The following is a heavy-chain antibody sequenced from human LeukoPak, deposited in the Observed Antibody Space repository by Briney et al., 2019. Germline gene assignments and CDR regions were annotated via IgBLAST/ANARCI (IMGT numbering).Heavy chain of an antibody. V-gene: IGHV1-69*01. Sequence: SVKVSCKASGGTFSSYAISWVRPAPGQGLEWMGGIIPIFGTANYAQKFQGRVTITADESTSTAYMELSSLRSEDTAVYYCARSHLVGATGSWFDPWGQGTLVTVSS. CDR3: ARSHLVGATGSWFDP. CDR2: IIPIFGTA. D-gene: IGHD1-26*01. CDR1: GGTFSSYA. J-gene: IGHJ5*02.